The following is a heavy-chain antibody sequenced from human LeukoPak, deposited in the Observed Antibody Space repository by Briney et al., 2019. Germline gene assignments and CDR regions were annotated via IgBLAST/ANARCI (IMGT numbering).Heavy chain of an antibody. CDR3: ARYHCSSTSCYYDPAGYFDY. Sequence: ASVKVSCTASGYTFTGYYMHWVRQAPGQRLEWIGWINPNSGGTNYAQKFQGRVTMTRDTSISTAYMELSRLRSDDTAVYYCARYHCSSTSCYYDPAGYFDYWGQGTLVTVSS. CDR1: GYTFTGYY. V-gene: IGHV1-2*02. D-gene: IGHD2-2*01. J-gene: IGHJ4*02. CDR2: INPNSGGT.